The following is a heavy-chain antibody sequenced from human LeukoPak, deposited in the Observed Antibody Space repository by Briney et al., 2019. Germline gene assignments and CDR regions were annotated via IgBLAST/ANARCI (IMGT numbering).Heavy chain of an antibody. V-gene: IGHV4-30-2*01. CDR2: FYHSGST. CDR1: GGSISSDGYS. J-gene: IGHJ3*02. D-gene: IGHD3-22*01. Sequence: SETLSLTCAVSGGSISSDGYSWSWIRQPPGKGLEWIGYFYHSGSTYYNPSLKSRVTISVDRSKNQFSLKLSSVTAADTAVYYCARGGDGYDSSGKDDAFDIWGQGTMVTVSS. CDR3: ARGGDGYDSSGKDDAFDI.